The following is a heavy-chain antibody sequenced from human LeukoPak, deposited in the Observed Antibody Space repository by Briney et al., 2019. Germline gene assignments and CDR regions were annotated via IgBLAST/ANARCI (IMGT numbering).Heavy chain of an antibody. D-gene: IGHD3-16*01. V-gene: IGHV4-61*01. CDR3: ARDLGGGPGVFDY. Sequence: SETLSLTCTVSGHSISSGYYWSWIRQPPGKGLEWIGYIYYSGSTNYNPSLKSRVTISVDTSKNQFSLKLSSVTAADTAVYYCARDLGGGPGVFDYWGQGTLVTVSS. CDR2: IYYSGST. CDR1: GHSISSGYY. J-gene: IGHJ4*02.